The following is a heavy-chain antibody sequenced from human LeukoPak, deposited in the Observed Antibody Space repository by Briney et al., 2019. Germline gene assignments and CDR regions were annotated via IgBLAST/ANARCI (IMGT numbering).Heavy chain of an antibody. D-gene: IGHD3-3*01. J-gene: IGHJ4*02. CDR1: GFTFSSYW. CDR2: IKQDGSEK. V-gene: IGHV3-7*01. CDR3: ARVTIFGVVNNHFDY. Sequence: GGSLRLSCAASGFTFSSYWMSWARQAPGKGLEWVANIKQDGSEKYYVDSVKGRFTISRDNAKNSLYLQMNSLRAEDTAVYYCARVTIFGVVNNHFDYGGQGTLVTVSS.